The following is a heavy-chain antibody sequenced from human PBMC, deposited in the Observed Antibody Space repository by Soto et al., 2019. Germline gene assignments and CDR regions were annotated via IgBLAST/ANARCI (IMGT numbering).Heavy chain of an antibody. CDR3: ARGLYSSSPPYYYYMDV. J-gene: IGHJ6*03. CDR1: GGSFSGYY. V-gene: IGHV4-34*01. D-gene: IGHD6-6*01. Sequence: SETLSLTCAVYGGSFSGYYWSWIRQPPGKGLEWIGEINHSGSTNYNPSLKSRVTISVDTSKNQFSLKLSSVTAADTAVYYCARGLYSSSPPYYYYMDVWGKGTTVTVSS. CDR2: INHSGST.